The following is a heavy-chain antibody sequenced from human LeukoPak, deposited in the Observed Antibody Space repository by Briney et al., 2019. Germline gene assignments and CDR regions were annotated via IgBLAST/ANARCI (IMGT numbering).Heavy chain of an antibody. Sequence: SVKVSCKASGGTFSSYAISWVRQAPGQGLEWMGRIIPIFGTANYAQKFQGRVTITTDESTSTAYMELSSLRSEDTAVYYCARDPWVKYSSEIYFDYWGQGTLVTVSS. D-gene: IGHD6-19*01. CDR1: GGTFSSYA. V-gene: IGHV1-69*05. CDR3: ARDPWVKYSSEIYFDY. J-gene: IGHJ4*02. CDR2: IIPIFGTA.